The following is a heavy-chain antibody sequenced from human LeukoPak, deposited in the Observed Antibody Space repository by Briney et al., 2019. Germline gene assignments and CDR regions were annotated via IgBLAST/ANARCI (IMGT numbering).Heavy chain of an antibody. CDR1: GFTFSNYG. V-gene: IGHV3-30*03. D-gene: IGHD6-19*01. J-gene: IGHJ4*02. CDR2: ISYDGSNK. CDR3: ARDRKHSSGWYIDY. Sequence: GGSLRLSCEASGFTFSNYGMHWVRQAPGKGLEWVAVISYDGSNKYYADSVKGRFTISRDNSKNTLYLQMNSLRAEDTAVYYCARDRKHSSGWYIDYWGQGTLVTVSS.